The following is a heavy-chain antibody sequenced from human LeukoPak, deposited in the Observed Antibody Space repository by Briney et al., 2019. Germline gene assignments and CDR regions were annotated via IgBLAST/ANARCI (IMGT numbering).Heavy chain of an antibody. D-gene: IGHD3-10*01. J-gene: IGHJ3*02. Sequence: PSQTLSLTCTVSGGSISSGSYYWSWIRQPAGKGLEWIGRIYTSGSTNYNPTLKSRVTISVDTSKNQFSLKLSSVTAADTAVYYFGRHRSYYYGSFDMWGQGTMVTVSS. V-gene: IGHV4-61*02. CDR1: GGSISSGSYY. CDR2: IYTSGST. CDR3: GRHRSYYYGSFDM.